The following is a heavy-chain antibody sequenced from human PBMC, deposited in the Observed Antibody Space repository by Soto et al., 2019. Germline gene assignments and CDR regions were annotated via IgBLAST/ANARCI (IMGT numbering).Heavy chain of an antibody. Sequence: SETLSLTCSVSGGSITDSNYFWDWIRQPPGKGLEWIGNIYYSGSTYYNLSLKSRVTISVDTSKNQFSLKLSSVTAADTAVYYCARRGVSSYYSNYWGLGTLVTVSS. V-gene: IGHV4-39*01. CDR2: IYYSGST. D-gene: IGHD2-15*01. J-gene: IGHJ4*02. CDR1: GGSITDSNYF. CDR3: ARRGVSSYYSNY.